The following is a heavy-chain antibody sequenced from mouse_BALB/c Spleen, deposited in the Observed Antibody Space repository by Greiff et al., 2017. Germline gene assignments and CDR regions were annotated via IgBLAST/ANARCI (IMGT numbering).Heavy chain of an antibody. CDR3: ARGDDGYYSAWFAY. CDR1: GYTFTSYW. D-gene: IGHD2-3*01. Sequence: VQLQQSGAELVKPGASVKLSCKTSGYTFTSYWIQWVKQRPGQGLGWIGEIFPGTGTTYYNEKFKGKATLTIDTSSSTAYMQLSSLTSEDSAVYFCARGDDGYYSAWFAYWGQGTLVTVSA. J-gene: IGHJ3*01. V-gene: IGHV1S132*01. CDR2: IFPGTGTT.